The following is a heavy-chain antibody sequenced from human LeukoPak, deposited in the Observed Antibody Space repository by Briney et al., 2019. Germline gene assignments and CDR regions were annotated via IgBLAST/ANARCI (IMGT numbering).Heavy chain of an antibody. Sequence: GGSLRLSCAASGFTFDDYAMHWVRQAPGKGLEWVSLISWDGGSTYYADSVKGRFTISRDNSKNSLYLQMNSLRAEDTALYHCARARKRYWRFNDAFDIWGQGTMVTVSS. V-gene: IGHV3-43D*03. D-gene: IGHD2-8*02. J-gene: IGHJ3*02. CDR2: ISWDGGST. CDR3: ARARKRYWRFNDAFDI. CDR1: GFTFDDYA.